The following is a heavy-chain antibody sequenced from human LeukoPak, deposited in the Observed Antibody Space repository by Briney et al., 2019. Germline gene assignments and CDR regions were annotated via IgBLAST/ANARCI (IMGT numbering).Heavy chain of an antibody. J-gene: IGHJ5*02. CDR2: IYYSGST. Sequence: KSSQTLSLTCTVSGGSISSGGYYWSWIRQHPGKGLEWIGYIYYSGSTYYNPSLKGRVTISVDTSKNQFSLKLSSVTAADTAVYYCARGPLSSDCSSTSCQRKKSWFDPWGQGTLVTVSS. CDR1: GGSISSGGYY. D-gene: IGHD2-2*01. V-gene: IGHV4-31*03. CDR3: ARGPLSSDCSSTSCQRKKSWFDP.